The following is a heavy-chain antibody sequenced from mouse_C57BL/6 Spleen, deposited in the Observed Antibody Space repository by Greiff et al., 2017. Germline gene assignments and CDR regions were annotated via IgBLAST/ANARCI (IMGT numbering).Heavy chain of an antibody. CDR2: IYPSDSET. CDR1: GYTFTSYW. Sequence: QVQLQQPGAELVRPGSSVKLSCKASGYTFTSYWMDWGKQRPGKGLEWIGNIYPSDSETHYNQKFKDKATLTVDKSSSTAYMQLSSLTSEDSAVYYCARRGPGGYYSGQGTTLTVSS. V-gene: IGHV1-61*01. CDR3: ARRGPGGYY. J-gene: IGHJ2*01. D-gene: IGHD1-1*02.